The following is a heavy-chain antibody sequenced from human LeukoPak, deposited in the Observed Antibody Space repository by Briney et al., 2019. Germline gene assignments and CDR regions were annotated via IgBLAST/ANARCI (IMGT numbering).Heavy chain of an antibody. CDR2: ISSSSSYI. CDR3: ARDARGLAARPFYFDY. V-gene: IGHV3-21*01. J-gene: IGHJ4*02. Sequence: GGSLRLSCAASGFTFSSYSMNWVRQAPGKGLEWVSSISSSSSYIYYADSAKGRFTISRDNAKNSLYLQMNSLRAEDTAVYYCARDARGLAARPFYFDYWGQGTLVTVSS. D-gene: IGHD6-6*01. CDR1: GFTFSSYS.